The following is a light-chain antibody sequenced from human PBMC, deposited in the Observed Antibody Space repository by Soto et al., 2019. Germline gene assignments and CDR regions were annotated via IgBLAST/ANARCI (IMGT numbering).Light chain of an antibody. CDR1: QSVSNDS. CDR3: QQRSNWPPWT. Sequence: IVLTQSPGILSLSPGERATLSCRASQSVSNDSLAWYQQKPGQAPRLLIYDASNRATGIPARFSGSGSGTDFTLTISSLEPEDFAVYYCQQRSNWPPWTFGQGTKVDIK. V-gene: IGKV3-11*01. CDR2: DAS. J-gene: IGKJ1*01.